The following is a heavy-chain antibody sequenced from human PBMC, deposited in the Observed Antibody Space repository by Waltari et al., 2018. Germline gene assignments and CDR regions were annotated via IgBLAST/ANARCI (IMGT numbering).Heavy chain of an antibody. V-gene: IGHV1-69*13. CDR2: IIPILGTA. D-gene: IGHD3-3*01. CDR3: ARAVTISGYWYFDL. Sequence: QVQLVQSGAEVKKPGSSVKVSCKASGGTFSSYAISWVRQAPGQGLEWMGGIIPILGTAKYAQKCQGRVTITADEATSTADMGRSSLRSEDTAVYYCARAVTISGYWYFDLWGRCTLVTVSS. J-gene: IGHJ2*01. CDR1: GGTFSSYA.